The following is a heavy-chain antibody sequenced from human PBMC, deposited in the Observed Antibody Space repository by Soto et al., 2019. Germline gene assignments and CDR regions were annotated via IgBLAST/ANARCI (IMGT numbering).Heavy chain of an antibody. V-gene: IGHV1-69*13. J-gene: IGHJ4*02. D-gene: IGHD3-22*01. CDR1: GGTFSSYA. Sequence: GASVKVSCKASGGTFSSYAISWVRQAPGQGLEWMGGIIPIFGTANYAQKFQGRVTITADESTSTAYMELSSLRSEDTAVYYCASPRGYYDSSGYYSPFDYWGQGTLVTVSS. CDR3: ASPRGYYDSSGYYSPFDY. CDR2: IIPIFGTA.